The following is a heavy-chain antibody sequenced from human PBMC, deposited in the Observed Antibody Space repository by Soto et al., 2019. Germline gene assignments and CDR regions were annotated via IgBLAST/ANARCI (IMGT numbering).Heavy chain of an antibody. Sequence: QVQLVQSGAEVKKPGSSVKVSCKASGGTFSSYTISWVRQAPGQGLEWMGRIIPILGIANYAQKFQGRVTITADKSTSTAYMELGRLRSEDTAVYYCARGYCGGDCSSPMALNWFDPWGQGTLVTVSS. D-gene: IGHD2-21*02. CDR1: GGTFSSYT. J-gene: IGHJ5*02. CDR2: IIPILGIA. CDR3: ARGYCGGDCSSPMALNWFDP. V-gene: IGHV1-69*02.